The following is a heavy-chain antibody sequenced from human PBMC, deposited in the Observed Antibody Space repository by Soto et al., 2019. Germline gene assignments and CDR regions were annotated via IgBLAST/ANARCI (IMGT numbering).Heavy chain of an antibody. V-gene: IGHV4-34*01. D-gene: IGHD3-3*01. Sequence: QVRLQQWGAGLLMPSETLSRTCAVYGASFTGYYWSWIRQAPGKGLEWIGEINHRGSTNYTPSLKCRVTISVDTSKKQFSLKLCSVTAADTAVYYCATSYFDFWSGSYLAYFDYLSQGTLVTVSS. CDR3: ATSYFDFWSGSYLAYFDY. J-gene: IGHJ4*02. CDR1: GASFTGYY. CDR2: INHRGST.